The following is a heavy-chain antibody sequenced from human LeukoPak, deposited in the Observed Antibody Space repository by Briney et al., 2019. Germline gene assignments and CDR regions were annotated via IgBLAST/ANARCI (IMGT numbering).Heavy chain of an antibody. J-gene: IGHJ4*02. D-gene: IGHD3-16*01. V-gene: IGHV3-7*03. CDR1: GFTFSDYW. CDR2: IRQDGDKR. Sequence: PPGGSLRLSCAASGFTFSDYWMTWVRQAPGKGLEWVANIRQDGDKRSYGGSVMGRFAISRDNAENTLYLQLNRLRAEDTALYYCARVGYVDEALDNWGQGVLVTVSS. CDR3: ARVGYVDEALDN.